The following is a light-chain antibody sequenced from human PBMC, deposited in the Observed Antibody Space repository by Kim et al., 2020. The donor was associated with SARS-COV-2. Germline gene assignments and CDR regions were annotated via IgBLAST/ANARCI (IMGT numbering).Light chain of an antibody. CDR2: GKN. J-gene: IGLJ2*01. V-gene: IGLV3-19*01. Sequence: ALGQTVTITCQGDSLRTYYASWYQQKPGQAPIRVIYGKNNRPSGIPDRFSGSSSGNTASLTVTGAQAVDEADYYCNSRDKSGDHVLFGGGTQLTVL. CDR3: NSRDKSGDHVL. CDR1: SLRTYY.